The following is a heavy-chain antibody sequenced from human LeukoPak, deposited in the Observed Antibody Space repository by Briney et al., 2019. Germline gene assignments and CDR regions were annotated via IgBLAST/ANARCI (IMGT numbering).Heavy chain of an antibody. Sequence: PSETLSLTCAVSGGSISSSNWWSWVRQPPGKGLEWIGETYHSGSTNYNPSLKSRVTISVDKSKNQFSLKLSSVTAADTAVYYCARVWFGELSPSYFDYWGQGTLVTVSS. CDR3: ARVWFGELSPSYFDY. J-gene: IGHJ4*02. CDR1: GGSISSSNW. CDR2: TYHSGST. V-gene: IGHV4-4*02. D-gene: IGHD3-10*01.